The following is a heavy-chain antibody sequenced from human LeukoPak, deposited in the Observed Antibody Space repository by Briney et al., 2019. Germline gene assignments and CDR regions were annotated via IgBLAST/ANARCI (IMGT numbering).Heavy chain of an antibody. D-gene: IGHD3-16*01. J-gene: IGHJ3*02. CDR2: INPSGGST. Sequence: ASVKVSCKASGYTFTSYYIHWVRQAPGQGLEWMGIINPSGGSTSYAQKFQGRVTMTRDTSTSTVYMELSSLRSEDTALYYCARGNGDYYGLDIWGQGTMVTVSS. CDR1: GYTFTSYY. CDR3: ARGNGDYYGLDI. V-gene: IGHV1-46*01.